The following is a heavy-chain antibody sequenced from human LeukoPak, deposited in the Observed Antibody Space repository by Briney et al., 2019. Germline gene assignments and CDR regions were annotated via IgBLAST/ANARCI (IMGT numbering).Heavy chain of an antibody. Sequence: SETLSLTCAVYGGSFGGYYWSWIRQPPGKGLEWIGEINHSGSTNYNPSLKSRVTISVDTSKNQFSLKLSSVTAADTAVYYCARLGRHYYDSSGYSHRGFDYWGQGTLVTVSS. V-gene: IGHV4-34*01. CDR3: ARLGRHYYDSSGYSHRGFDY. J-gene: IGHJ4*02. CDR1: GGSFGGYY. CDR2: INHSGST. D-gene: IGHD3-22*01.